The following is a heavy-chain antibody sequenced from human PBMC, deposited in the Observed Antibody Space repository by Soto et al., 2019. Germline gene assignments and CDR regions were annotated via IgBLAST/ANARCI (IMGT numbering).Heavy chain of an antibody. J-gene: IGHJ4*02. V-gene: IGHV3-30*18. CDR2: ISYDGRNE. Sequence: GGSLRLSCAVSGFTFSAFAMYWVRQAPGKGLERVALISYDGRNEDYAESVRGRFTISRDNSKNTLYLDMDRLSAEDSAVYFCAKGVVREPAYFDSWGQGTLVTVSS. D-gene: IGHD3-10*01. CDR1: GFTFSAFA. CDR3: AKGVVREPAYFDS.